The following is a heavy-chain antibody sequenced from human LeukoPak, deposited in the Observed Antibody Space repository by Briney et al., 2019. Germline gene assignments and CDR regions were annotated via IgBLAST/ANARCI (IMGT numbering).Heavy chain of an antibody. CDR3: AKDGSGGGWKWFDP. J-gene: IGHJ5*02. D-gene: IGHD2-15*01. CDR2: TWYDGSNK. CDR1: GFTFSSYG. V-gene: IGHV3-33*06. Sequence: GGSLRLSCAASGFTFSSYGFHWVRQAPGKGLDWVAVTWYDGSNKYYADSVKGRFTISRDSSKNTLYLQMNSLRAEDTAVYYCAKDGSGGGWKWFDPWGQGTLVTVSS.